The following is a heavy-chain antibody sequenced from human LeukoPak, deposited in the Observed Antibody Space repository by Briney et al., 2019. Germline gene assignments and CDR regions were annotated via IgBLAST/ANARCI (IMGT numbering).Heavy chain of an antibody. D-gene: IGHD3-3*01. Sequence: GRSLRLSCAASGFTFDDYAMHWVRQAPGKGLEWVSGISWNSGSIGYADSVKGRFTISRDNAKNSLYLEMNSLRAEDMALYYCAKSLDFGVVNFLGAFDIWGQGTMVTVSA. CDR2: ISWNSGSI. CDR1: GFTFDDYA. V-gene: IGHV3-9*03. CDR3: AKSLDFGVVNFLGAFDI. J-gene: IGHJ3*02.